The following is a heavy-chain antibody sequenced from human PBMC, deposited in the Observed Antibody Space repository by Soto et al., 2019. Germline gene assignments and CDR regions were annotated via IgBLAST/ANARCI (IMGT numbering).Heavy chain of an antibody. CDR2: MNPNSGNT. V-gene: IGHV1-8*01. Sequence: ASVKVSCKASGYTFTSYDINWVRQATGQGLEWMGWMNPNSGNTGYAQKFQGRVTMTRNTSISTAYLQWSSLKASDTAMYYCARLYSSSEASYYYYYYGMDVWGQGTTVTVSS. CDR3: ARLYSSSEASYYYYYYGMDV. J-gene: IGHJ6*02. CDR1: GYTFTSYD. D-gene: IGHD6-6*01.